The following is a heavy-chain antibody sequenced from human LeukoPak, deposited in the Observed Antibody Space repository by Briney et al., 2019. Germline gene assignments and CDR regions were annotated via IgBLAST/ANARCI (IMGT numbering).Heavy chain of an antibody. Sequence: GGSLRLSCVASGITFSNYAVSWVRQAPEKGLDWVAGISGSAHKIHYADSVKGRFTISRDNSENIVYLQMNNLRAEDTAVYYCAGRVTGYSSGYVYWGQGTLVTVSS. CDR3: AGRVTGYSSGYVY. V-gene: IGHV3-23*01. CDR1: GITFSNYA. J-gene: IGHJ4*02. CDR2: ISGSAHKI. D-gene: IGHD5-18*01.